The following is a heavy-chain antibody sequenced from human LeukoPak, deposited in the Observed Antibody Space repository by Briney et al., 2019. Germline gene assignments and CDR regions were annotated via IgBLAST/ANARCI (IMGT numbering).Heavy chain of an antibody. V-gene: IGHV3-23*01. CDR1: GFTFSSYA. J-gene: IGHJ5*02. Sequence: PGGSLRLSCAASGFTFSSYAMSWVRQAPGKGLEWVSAISGSGGSTYYADAVKGRFTISRDNSKNTLYLQMNSLRAEDTAVYYCAKDPPDIAVAVFSPVERENWFDPWGQGTLVTVSS. D-gene: IGHD6-19*01. CDR3: AKDPPDIAVAVFSPVERENWFDP. CDR2: ISGSGGST.